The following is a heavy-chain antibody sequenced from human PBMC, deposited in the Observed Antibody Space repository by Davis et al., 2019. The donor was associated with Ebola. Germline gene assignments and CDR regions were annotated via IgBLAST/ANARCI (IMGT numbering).Heavy chain of an antibody. CDR1: GYTFTSYA. Sequence: AASVKVSCKASGYTFTSYAMHWVRQAPGQMLEWIGWINACNGNTKYSQKFQGRVTITRDTSASTAYMELSSLRSEDTAVYYCARGPWWWAIVGATHNEYWGQGTLVTVSS. CDR2: INACNGNT. CDR3: ARGPWWWAIVGATHNEY. J-gene: IGHJ4*02. V-gene: IGHV1-3*01. D-gene: IGHD1-26*01.